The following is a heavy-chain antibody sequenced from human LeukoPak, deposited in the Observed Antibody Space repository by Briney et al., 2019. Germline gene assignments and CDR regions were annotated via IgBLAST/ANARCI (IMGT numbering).Heavy chain of an antibody. D-gene: IGHD2-2*01. J-gene: IGHJ4*02. CDR2: IYYSGST. Sequence: SETLSLTCTVSGGSISSSSYYWGWIRQPPGKGLEWIGSIYYSGSTYYNPSLKSRVTISVDTSKNQFFLKLSSVTAADTAVYYCARAVVVVPAAFGYWGQGTLVTVSS. V-gene: IGHV4-39*07. CDR3: ARAVVVVPAAFGY. CDR1: GGSISSSSYY.